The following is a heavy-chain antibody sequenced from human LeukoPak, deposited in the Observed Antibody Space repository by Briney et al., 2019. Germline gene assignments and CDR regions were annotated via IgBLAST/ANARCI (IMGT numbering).Heavy chain of an antibody. Sequence: RASVKVSCKASGYTFTGYYIHWVRQAPGQGLEWMGWINPNINGTNYAQKFQGRVTMTGDRSISTAYMELRSLRSDDTAVYYCARVPIRRDYGCFGSLDYWGQGTLVTVSS. D-gene: IGHD4-17*01. V-gene: IGHV1-2*02. CDR2: INPNINGT. CDR1: GYTFTGYY. CDR3: ARVPIRRDYGCFGSLDY. J-gene: IGHJ4*02.